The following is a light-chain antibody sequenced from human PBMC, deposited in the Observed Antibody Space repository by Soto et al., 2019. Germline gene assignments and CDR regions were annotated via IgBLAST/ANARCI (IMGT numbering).Light chain of an antibody. V-gene: IGKV1-5*01. CDR1: QSISSW. J-gene: IGKJ4*01. CDR2: DAS. CDR3: QQYNSYPVT. Sequence: DIQMTQSPSTLSASVGERVTITCRASQSISSWLAWYQQRPGRAPEVLIYDASSLESGVPSRFSGSGSGTEFTLTISSLQPDDFATHYCQQYNSYPVTFGGGTKVEIK.